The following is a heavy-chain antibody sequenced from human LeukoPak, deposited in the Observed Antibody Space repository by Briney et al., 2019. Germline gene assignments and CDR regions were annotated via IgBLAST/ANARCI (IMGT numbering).Heavy chain of an antibody. CDR2: IYWDDDK. D-gene: IGHD1-1*01. V-gene: IGHV2-5*02. Sequence: SAPWRVNARQTLTLTLTFSGFALSTSGVGVGWIRQPPGKALEWLALIYWDDDKRYSPSLKSRLTITKDTSKNQVVLTMTNMDPVDTATYYCAHAERYYFDHRGQGPLVTVSS. CDR3: AHAERYYFDH. J-gene: IGHJ4*02. CDR1: GFALSTSGVG.